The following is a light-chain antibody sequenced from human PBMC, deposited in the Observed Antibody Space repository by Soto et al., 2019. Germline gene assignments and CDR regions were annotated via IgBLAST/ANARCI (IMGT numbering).Light chain of an antibody. CDR2: GAS. V-gene: IGKV1-39*01. CDR1: QSISNY. J-gene: IGKJ4*01. Sequence: DIQITQSPSSLSASVGDRVTITCRASQSISNYLIWYQQSPGKAPKLLIYGASTLQDGVPSRFIGSGSGPDFALTINSLQPGDFATYYCQESYSTPPTFGGGTRVKIK. CDR3: QESYSTPPT.